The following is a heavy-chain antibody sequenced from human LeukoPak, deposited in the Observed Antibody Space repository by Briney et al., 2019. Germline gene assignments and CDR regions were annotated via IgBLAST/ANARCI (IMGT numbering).Heavy chain of an antibody. V-gene: IGHV4-34*01. J-gene: IGHJ6*03. Sequence: KPSETLSLTCAVYGGSFSGYYWSWIRQPPGKGLEWIGEINHSGSTNYNPSLKSRVTISVDTSKNQFSLKLSSVTAADTAVYYCARDRKSAAAGSSYYYYMDVWGKGTTVTVSS. CDR1: GGSFSGYY. D-gene: IGHD6-13*01. CDR3: ARDRKSAAAGSSYYYYMDV. CDR2: INHSGST.